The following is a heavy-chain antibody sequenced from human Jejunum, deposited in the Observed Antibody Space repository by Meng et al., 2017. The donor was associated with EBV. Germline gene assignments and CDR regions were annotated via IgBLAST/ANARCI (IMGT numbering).Heavy chain of an antibody. J-gene: IGHJ4*02. D-gene: IGHD1-26*01. CDR2: YYNSGST. CDR1: GGSISSSSYY. V-gene: IGHV4-39*01. CDR3: ARQGPSGRTFDY. Sequence: QLQLQVSGPGLVKPSEILSLTCTVSGGSISSSSYYWGWIRQPPGKGLEWIGTYYNSGSTYYNPSLKSRVTISVDTSKNQFSLKLISVTAADTAAYYCARQGPSGRTFDYWGQGTLVTVSS.